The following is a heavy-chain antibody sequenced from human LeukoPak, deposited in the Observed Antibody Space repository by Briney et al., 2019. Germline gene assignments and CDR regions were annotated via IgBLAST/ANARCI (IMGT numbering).Heavy chain of an antibody. J-gene: IGHJ4*02. CDR2: IYTSGST. CDR1: GGSITIYY. CDR3: ADHIAAAGHHYFDY. D-gene: IGHD6-13*01. V-gene: IGHV4-4*07. Sequence: SETLSLTCTASGGSITIYYWSWIRQPAGKGLEWIGRIYTSGSTNYNPSLKSRVTMSVDTSKNQFSLKLSSVTAADTAVYYCADHIAAAGHHYFDYWGQGTLVTVSS.